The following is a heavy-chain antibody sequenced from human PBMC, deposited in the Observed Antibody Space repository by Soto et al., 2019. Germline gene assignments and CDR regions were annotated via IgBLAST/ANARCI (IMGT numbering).Heavy chain of an antibody. V-gene: IGHV4-34*01. Sequence: QVQLQQWGAGLLKPSETLSLTCAVYGGSFSGYYWSWIRQPPGKGLEWIGEINHSGSTNYNPSLKSRVTISVDTSKNQFSLKLSSVTAADTAVYYCARLGYSSSWYEGDYWGQGTLVTVSS. J-gene: IGHJ4*02. CDR1: GGSFSGYY. CDR2: INHSGST. D-gene: IGHD6-13*01. CDR3: ARLGYSSSWYEGDY.